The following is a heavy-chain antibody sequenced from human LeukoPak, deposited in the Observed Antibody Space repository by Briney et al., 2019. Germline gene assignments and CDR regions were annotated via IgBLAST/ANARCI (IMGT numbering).Heavy chain of an antibody. CDR1: GFTFSSFA. D-gene: IGHD3-16*01. Sequence: GGSLRLSCAASGFTFSSFAMHWVRQAPGKGLEWVSGVTGTGGDTYFADSVKGRFTISRDNAKNSLYLQMSNLRAEDTAVYFCARGGGLDVWGQGATVTVSS. CDR2: VTGTGGDT. J-gene: IGHJ6*02. V-gene: IGHV3-23*01. CDR3: ARGGGLDV.